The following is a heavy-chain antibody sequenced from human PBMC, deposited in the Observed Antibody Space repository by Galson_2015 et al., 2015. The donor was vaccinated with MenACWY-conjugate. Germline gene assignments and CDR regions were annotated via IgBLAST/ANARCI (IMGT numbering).Heavy chain of an antibody. V-gene: IGHV3-48*04. Sequence: SLRLSCAASGFTFSHYSMYWVRQAPGKGLEWVSYIGSVTSTIYYRDSVKGRFIISRDNAKNSLYLQMNSLRAEDTAVYYCARDGSGWVIDFWGQGTLVTVSS. CDR3: ARDGSGWVIDF. J-gene: IGHJ4*02. D-gene: IGHD6-19*01. CDR2: IGSVTSTI. CDR1: GFTFSHYS.